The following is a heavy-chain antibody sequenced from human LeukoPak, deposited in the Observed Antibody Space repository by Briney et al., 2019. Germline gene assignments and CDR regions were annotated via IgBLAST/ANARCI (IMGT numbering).Heavy chain of an antibody. CDR1: GFPFNNYA. D-gene: IGHD3-3*01. Sequence: GGSLRLSCAASGFPFNNYAMSWVRQAPGKGLEWVSSINDEGAVTYYADSVKGRFIISRDNAENTLYLQMNSLRAEDTALYYCATTDFWRGHFDFWGQGTLVTVSS. J-gene: IGHJ4*02. CDR2: INDEGAVT. CDR3: ATTDFWRGHFDF. V-gene: IGHV3-23*01.